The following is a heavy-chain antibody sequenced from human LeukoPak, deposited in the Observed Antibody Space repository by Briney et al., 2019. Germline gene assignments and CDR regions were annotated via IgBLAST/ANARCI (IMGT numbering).Heavy chain of an antibody. CDR1: GFTFSSYA. CDR2: ISGSGGST. J-gene: IGHJ4*02. Sequence: TGGSLRLSCAASGFTFSSYAMSWVRQAPGKGLEWVSAISGSGGSTYYADSVKGRFTISRDNSKNTLYLQMNSLRAEDTAVYYCAKHNPYSTGYYHFDYWGQGTLVTVSS. D-gene: IGHD3-22*01. CDR3: AKHNPYSTGYYHFDY. V-gene: IGHV3-23*01.